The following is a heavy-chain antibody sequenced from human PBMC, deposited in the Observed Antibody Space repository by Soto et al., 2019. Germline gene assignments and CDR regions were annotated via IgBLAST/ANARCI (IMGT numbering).Heavy chain of an antibody. CDR2: IYYSGST. J-gene: IGHJ4*02. CDR3: ARDGYSGLGGSGEIDS. D-gene: IGHD5-12*01. CDR1: GASISSGGYY. Sequence: VQLQESGPGLVKPSQTLSLTCTVSGASISSGGYYWSWIRQHPGKGLEWIGYIYYSGSTYYNPSLKSRVTISVDTSKNQFSLKLSSVTAADTAVYYCARDGYSGLGGSGEIDSWGQGILVTVSS. V-gene: IGHV4-31*03.